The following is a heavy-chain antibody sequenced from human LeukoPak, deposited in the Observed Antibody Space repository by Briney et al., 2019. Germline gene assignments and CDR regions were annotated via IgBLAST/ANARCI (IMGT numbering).Heavy chain of an antibody. V-gene: IGHV1-69*05. CDR2: IIPIFGTA. Sequence: SVKVSCKASGGTFSSYAISWVRQAPGQGLEWMAGIIPIFGTANYAQKLQNRVTMTTDTSTSTAYMELRSLRSDDTAVYYCARAEIVERAGYYFDYWGQGTLVTVSS. J-gene: IGHJ4*02. CDR1: GGTFSSYA. CDR3: ARAEIVERAGYYFDY. D-gene: IGHD3-22*01.